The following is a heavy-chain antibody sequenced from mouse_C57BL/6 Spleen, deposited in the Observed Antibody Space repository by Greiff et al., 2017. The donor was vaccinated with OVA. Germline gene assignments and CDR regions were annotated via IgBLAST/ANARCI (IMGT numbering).Heavy chain of an antibody. CDR2: IDPEDGET. CDR3: AREQKKDYGVGYFDV. J-gene: IGHJ1*03. V-gene: IGHV14-2*01. Sequence: VQLQQSGAELVKPGASVKLSCTASGFNIKDYYMHWVKQRPEQGLEWIGRIDPEDGETKYAPKFQGKATITADTSSNTAYLQLSSLTSEDTAVYYCAREQKKDYGVGYFDVWGTGTTVTVSS. CDR1: GFNIKDYY. D-gene: IGHD2-4*01.